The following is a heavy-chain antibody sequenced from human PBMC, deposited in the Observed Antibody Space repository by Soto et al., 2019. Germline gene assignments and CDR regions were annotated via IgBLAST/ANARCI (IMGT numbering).Heavy chain of an antibody. CDR3: ARQGPLWYDFWSGYNWFDP. J-gene: IGHJ5*02. CDR2: IYYSGST. D-gene: IGHD3-3*01. V-gene: IGHV4-39*01. Sequence: SETLSLTCTVSGGSISSSSYYWGWIRQPPGKGLEWIGSIYYSGSTYYNPSLKSRVTISVDTSKNQFSLKLSSVTAADTAVYYCARQGPLWYDFWSGYNWFDPWGQGTLVTVSS. CDR1: GGSISSSSYY.